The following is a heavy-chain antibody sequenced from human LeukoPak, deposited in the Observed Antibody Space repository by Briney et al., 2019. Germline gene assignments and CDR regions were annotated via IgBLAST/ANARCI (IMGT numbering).Heavy chain of an antibody. J-gene: IGHJ4*02. CDR2: ISAYNGNT. CDR3: ARVGSNGGTRDY. V-gene: IGHV1-18*01. D-gene: IGHD4-23*01. Sequence: ASVXXXXXXSGYTFTSYGXXXXRQAXGQGLXXMGWISAYNGNTNYAQKLQGRVTMTTDTSTSTAYMELRSLRSDDTAVYYCARVGSNGGTRDYWGQGTLVTVSS. CDR1: GYTFTSYG.